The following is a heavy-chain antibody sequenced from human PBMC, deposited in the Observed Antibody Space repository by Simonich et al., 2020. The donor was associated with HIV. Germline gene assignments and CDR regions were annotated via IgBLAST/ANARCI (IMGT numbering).Heavy chain of an antibody. J-gene: IGHJ4*02. D-gene: IGHD3-16*01. CDR3: ARGADYNYGYVGFDY. CDR1: GGSFSGYY. Sequence: QVQLQQWGAGLLKPSETLSLTCAVYGGSFSGYYWSWIRQPPGKGLEWIGEINQSGNTNYNPSLQSRLSISIDTSRNQFSLKLSSVTAADTAVYYCARGADYNYGYVGFDYWGQGTLVTVSS. CDR2: INQSGNT. V-gene: IGHV4-34*01.